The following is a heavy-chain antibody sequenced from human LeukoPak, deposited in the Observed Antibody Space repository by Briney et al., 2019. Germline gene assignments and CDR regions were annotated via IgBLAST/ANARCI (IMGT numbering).Heavy chain of an antibody. Sequence: GGSMGLSCVGSGFTFSNAWMSWVRQAPGKGLEWVANIKGDGSRIYYVDSVKGRFTISRDNAKNSLSLQMNNLRVDDTAVYYCTKGLGFGESHWDWGQGTLVTVSS. CDR3: TKGLGFGESHWD. D-gene: IGHD3-10*01. V-gene: IGHV3-7*01. CDR2: IKGDGSRI. CDR1: GFTFSNAW. J-gene: IGHJ4*02.